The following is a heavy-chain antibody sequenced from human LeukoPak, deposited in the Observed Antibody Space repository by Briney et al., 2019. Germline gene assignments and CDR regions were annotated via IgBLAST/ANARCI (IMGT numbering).Heavy chain of an antibody. J-gene: IGHJ4*02. CDR3: AKDGLYYGGSAHVYYFDY. V-gene: IGHV3-23*01. Sequence: PGGSLRLSCAASGFTFSGFAVTCARHAPGEGVEWGSSITGSGDYTYYIDSVKGRFTISRDNSKDILYLQMNSLRGEDTALYYCAKDGLYYGGSAHVYYFDYWGQGTVVGVSS. CDR2: ITGSGDYT. CDR1: GFTFSGFA. D-gene: IGHD2-21*01.